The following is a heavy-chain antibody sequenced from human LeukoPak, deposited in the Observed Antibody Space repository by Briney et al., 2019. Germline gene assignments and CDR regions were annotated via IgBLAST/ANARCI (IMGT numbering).Heavy chain of an antibody. D-gene: IGHD2-15*01. CDR1: GDSVSSNSAA. CDR2: TYYRSKWYN. Sequence: SQTLSLTRAISGDSVSSNSAAWNWIRQSPSRGLEWLGRTYYRSKWYNDYAVSVKSRITINPDTSKNQFSLQLNSVTPEDTAVYYCARAGYCSGGSCYSFFDYWGQGTLVTVSS. V-gene: IGHV6-1*01. CDR3: ARAGYCSGGSCYSFFDY. J-gene: IGHJ4*02.